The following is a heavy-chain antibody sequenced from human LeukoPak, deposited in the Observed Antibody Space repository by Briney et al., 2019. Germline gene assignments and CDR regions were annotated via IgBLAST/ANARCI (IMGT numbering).Heavy chain of an antibody. CDR1: GDSVSSNSAA. V-gene: IGHV6-1*01. CDR2: TYYRSKWYN. Sequence: SQTLSLTCAISGDSVSSNSAAWNWIRHSPSRGLECLGRTYYRSKWYNDYAVSVKSRITINPDTSKNQFYLQLNSVTPEDTAVYYCARVSLVRSGYYYYGMDVWGQGTTVTVSS. D-gene: IGHD2-15*01. CDR3: ARVSLVRSGYYYYGMDV. J-gene: IGHJ6*02.